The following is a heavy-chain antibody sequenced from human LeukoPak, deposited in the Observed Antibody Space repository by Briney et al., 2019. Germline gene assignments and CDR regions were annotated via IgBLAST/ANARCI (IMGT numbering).Heavy chain of an antibody. D-gene: IGHD3-3*02. CDR2: IYYSGST. Sequence: SETLSLTCAVYGGSFSGYYWSWIRQPPGKGLEWIGYIYYSGSTNYNPSLKSRVTISGDTSKNQFSLKLSSVTAADTAVYYCARRSLGVAGIFDYWGQGALVTVSS. CDR1: GGSFSGYY. J-gene: IGHJ4*02. CDR3: ARRSLGVAGIFDY. V-gene: IGHV4-59*08.